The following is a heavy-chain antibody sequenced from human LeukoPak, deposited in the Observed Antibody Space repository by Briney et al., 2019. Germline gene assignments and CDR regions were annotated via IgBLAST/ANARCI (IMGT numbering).Heavy chain of an antibody. CDR3: ARLALDGGNYFDY. J-gene: IGHJ4*02. V-gene: IGHV5-51*01. D-gene: IGHD3-16*01. CDR1: GYSFTTYW. Sequence: GESLKISCQASGYSFTTYWIGWVRQMPGKGLEWMRIIYPGDFDIRYSPSFQGQVTFSTDKSISTAYLQWNSLKASDTAMYYCARLALDGGNYFDYWGQGTLVTVSS. CDR2: IYPGDFDI.